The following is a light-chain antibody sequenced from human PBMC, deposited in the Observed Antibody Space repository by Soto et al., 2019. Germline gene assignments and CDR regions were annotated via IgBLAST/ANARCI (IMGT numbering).Light chain of an antibody. J-gene: IGKJ5*01. Sequence: EIVLTQSPGTLSLSPGERATLSCRASQSVSSSYLAWYQQKPGQAPRLLIYGASSRATGIPDRFSASGSGTDFTLSFSRLEPEDVAVYYCQQYGSSPLFGQGTRLEIK. CDR1: QSVSSSY. V-gene: IGKV3-20*01. CDR2: GAS. CDR3: QQYGSSPL.